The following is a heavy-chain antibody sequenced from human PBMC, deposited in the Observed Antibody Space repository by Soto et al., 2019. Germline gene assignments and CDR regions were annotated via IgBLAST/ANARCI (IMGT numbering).Heavy chain of an antibody. J-gene: IGHJ4*02. D-gene: IGHD6-13*01. CDR1: GGSISSSSYY. Sequence: NPSETLSLTCTVSGGSISSSSYYWGWIRQPPGKGLEWIGSIYYSGSTYYNPSLKSRVTISVDTSKNQFSLKLSSVTAADTAVYYCATEEVSSSWYVSNYWGQGTLVTVSS. CDR3: ATEEVSSSWYVSNY. V-gene: IGHV4-39*02. CDR2: IYYSGST.